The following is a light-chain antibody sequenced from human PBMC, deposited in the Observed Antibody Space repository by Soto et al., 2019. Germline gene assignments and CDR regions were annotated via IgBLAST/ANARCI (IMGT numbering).Light chain of an antibody. CDR2: GAS. J-gene: IGKJ1*01. Sequence: ITMTQSPATLSVSPGERATLSCRASQSVSSNLAWYQQKPGQAPRLLIYGASTRATGIPARFSGSGSGTDFTLTISRLEPEDFAVYYCQQYGSSGTFGQGTKVDI. V-gene: IGKV3-15*01. CDR1: QSVSSN. CDR3: QQYGSSGT.